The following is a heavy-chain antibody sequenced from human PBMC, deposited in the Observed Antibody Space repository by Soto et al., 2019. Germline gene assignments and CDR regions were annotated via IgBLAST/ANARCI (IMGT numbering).Heavy chain of an antibody. D-gene: IGHD2-21*02. V-gene: IGHV4-59*01. CDR2: IYYSGST. J-gene: IGHJ2*01. Sequence: SETLSLTCTVSGGSMSCYCWSWIRQPPGKGLEWIGYIYYSGSTNYNPSLKSRVTISIDTSKNQFSLKLISVTAADTAVYYCARVGEDRIVTGNWYFDLWSRGSLVTVSS. CDR1: GGSMSCYC. CDR3: ARVGEDRIVTGNWYFDL.